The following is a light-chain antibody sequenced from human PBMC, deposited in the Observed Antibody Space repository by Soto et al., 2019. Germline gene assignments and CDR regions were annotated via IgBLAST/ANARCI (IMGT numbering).Light chain of an antibody. CDR2: AAS. Sequence: QLTKSPSSLSASVGDRVTITFRASQGISNYLAWYQQRPGKAPKLLIYAASTLQSGVPSRFSGSGSATDFTLTISSLQPEDFATYYCQQLNSYPITFGQVTRLDIK. J-gene: IGKJ5*01. V-gene: IGKV1-9*01. CDR3: QQLNSYPIT. CDR1: QGISNY.